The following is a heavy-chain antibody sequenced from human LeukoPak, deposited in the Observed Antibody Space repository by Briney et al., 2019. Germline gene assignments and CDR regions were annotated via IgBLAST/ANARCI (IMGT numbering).Heavy chain of an antibody. D-gene: IGHD1-26*01. J-gene: IGHJ5*02. Sequence: SETLSLTCTVSGGSISSYYWSWIRQPPGKGLERIWHIYNSGSSNYNASLKNRVTTSLDTSKNPFSLRLSSVTAADTAVYYCARLSQPFTTIVWFDPWGQGTLVTVSS. CDR3: ARLSQPFTTIVWFDP. CDR1: GGSISSYY. CDR2: IYNSGSS. V-gene: IGHV4-59*08.